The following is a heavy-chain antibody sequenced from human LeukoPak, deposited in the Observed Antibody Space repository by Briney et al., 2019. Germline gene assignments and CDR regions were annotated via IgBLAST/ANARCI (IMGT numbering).Heavy chain of an antibody. V-gene: IGHV4-38-2*02. CDR2: VYHTGST. Sequence: PAEILSLTCTVSNDHISRGYYWGWIRLPPGKGLEWIGSVYHTGSTYYNPSLKSRVTISVDTSKNQFSLRLSSVIAAGTAVYYCARDRGYGDYAFEAWGQGTLVTVSS. D-gene: IGHD4-17*01. CDR1: NDHISRGYY. J-gene: IGHJ5*02. CDR3: ARDRGYGDYAFEA.